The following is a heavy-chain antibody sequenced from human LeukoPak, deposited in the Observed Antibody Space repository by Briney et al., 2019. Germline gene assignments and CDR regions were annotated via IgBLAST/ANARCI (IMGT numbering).Heavy chain of an antibody. CDR2: IRQDGSEK. J-gene: IGHJ6*03. V-gene: IGHV3-7*01. Sequence: GGSLRLSCAASGFTFSSYAMSWVRQAPGKGLEWVANIRQDGSEKYYVDSVEGRFTISRDNAKNSLYLQMNSLRAGDTAVYYCARAPRDYYYYYYMDVWGKGTTVTVSS. CDR1: GFTFSSYA. CDR3: ARAPRDYYYYYYMDV.